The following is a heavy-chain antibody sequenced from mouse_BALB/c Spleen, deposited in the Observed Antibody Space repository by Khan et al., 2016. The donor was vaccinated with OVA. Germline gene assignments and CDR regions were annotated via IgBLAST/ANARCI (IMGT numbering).Heavy chain of an antibody. CDR2: INYSGNT. V-gene: IGHV3-2*02. J-gene: IGHJ3*01. D-gene: IGHD2-4*01. Sequence: VQLKESGPGLVKPSQSLSLTCTVTGYSITSEYAWNWIRQFPGNKLEWMGYINYSGNTRFNPSLKSRTSITRDTSKNQFFLQLNSVTTEDTATYYCARKDYYDYDPFPYWGQGTLVTVSA. CDR1: GYSITSEYA. CDR3: ARKDYYDYDPFPY.